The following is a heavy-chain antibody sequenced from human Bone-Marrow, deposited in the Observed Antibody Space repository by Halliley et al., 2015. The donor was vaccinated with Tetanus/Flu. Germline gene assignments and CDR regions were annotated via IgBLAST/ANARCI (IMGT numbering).Heavy chain of an antibody. CDR1: GFTFDNYA. J-gene: IGHJ1*01. CDR3: AKDDDLN. V-gene: IGHV3-23*01. CDR2: ISGSGVTT. D-gene: IGHD1-1*01. Sequence: LSLTCAASGFTFDNYAMNWVRQAPGKGLEWVSTISGSGVTTYYADSVKGRFTISRDNSKSTLYLQMNSLRADDTAVYYCAKDDDLNWGQGTLVTVSS.